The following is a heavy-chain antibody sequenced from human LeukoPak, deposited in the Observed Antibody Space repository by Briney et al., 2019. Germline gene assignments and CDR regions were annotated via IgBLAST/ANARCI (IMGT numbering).Heavy chain of an antibody. CDR3: ARDSTWLLDY. CDR1: GFIFSSHW. Sequence: GGSLRLSCTASGFIFSSHWMTWIRQSPGKGLEWVANIKEDGSVKYYVDSVKGRFTISRDNTKNALYLQMNSLRADDTAVYFCARDSTWLLDYWGQGTLITVSS. V-gene: IGHV3-7*03. D-gene: IGHD6-19*01. J-gene: IGHJ4*02. CDR2: IKEDGSVK.